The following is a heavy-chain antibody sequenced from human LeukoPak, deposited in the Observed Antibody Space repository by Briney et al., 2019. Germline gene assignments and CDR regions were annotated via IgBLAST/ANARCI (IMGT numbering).Heavy chain of an antibody. Sequence: ASVKVSCKASGGTFSSYAISWARQAPGQGLEWMGGIIPIFGTANYAQKFQGRVTITTDESTSTAYMELSSLRSEDTAVYYCARVAHMMTYIDYWGQGTLVTVSS. CDR3: ARVAHMMTYIDY. V-gene: IGHV1-69*05. CDR1: GGTFSSYA. D-gene: IGHD3-16*01. CDR2: IIPIFGTA. J-gene: IGHJ4*02.